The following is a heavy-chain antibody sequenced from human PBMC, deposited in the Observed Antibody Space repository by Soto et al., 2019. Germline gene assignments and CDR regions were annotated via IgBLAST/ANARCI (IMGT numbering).Heavy chain of an antibody. CDR1: GGSISSYY. CDR3: ARGVIAVYYFDY. Sequence: PSETLSLTCTVSGGSISSYYWSWIRQPPGKGLEWIGYIYYSGSTNYNPSLKSRVTISVDTSKNQFSLKLSSVTAADTAVYYCARGVIAVYYFDYWGQGTLVTVSS. J-gene: IGHJ4*02. CDR2: IYYSGST. V-gene: IGHV4-59*01. D-gene: IGHD6-19*01.